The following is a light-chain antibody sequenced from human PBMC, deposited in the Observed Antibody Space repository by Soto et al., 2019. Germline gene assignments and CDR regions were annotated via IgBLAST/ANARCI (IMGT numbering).Light chain of an antibody. CDR3: QQRSNWRT. CDR1: QSVSSY. J-gene: IGKJ1*01. CDR2: DAS. Sequence: EIVLTQSPATLSLAPGERATLSCRASQSVSSYLAWYQQKPGQAPRLLIYDASNRATGIPARFSGSGSGTDFTLTISSLEPEDFAVYYCQQRSNWRTLGQGTKVYIK. V-gene: IGKV3-11*01.